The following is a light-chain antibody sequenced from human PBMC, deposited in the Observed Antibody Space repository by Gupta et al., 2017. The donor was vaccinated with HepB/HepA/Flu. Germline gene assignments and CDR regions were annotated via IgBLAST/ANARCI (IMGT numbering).Light chain of an antibody. J-gene: IGKJ2*01. Sequence: DIQMTQSPSSLSASVGDRVTITCRASQSIGSYLTWYQQKPGKAPKLLIYAASSLQSGVPSRFSGSGSGTDFTLTISKLQPEDFATYYCQQSDRTPSTFGQGTKVEIK. CDR2: AAS. CDR3: QQSDRTPST. V-gene: IGKV1-39*01. CDR1: QSIGSY.